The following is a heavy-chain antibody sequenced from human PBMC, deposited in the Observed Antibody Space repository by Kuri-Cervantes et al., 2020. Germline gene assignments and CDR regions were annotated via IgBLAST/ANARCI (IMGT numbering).Heavy chain of an antibody. J-gene: IGHJ4*02. CDR2: ISGSGGST. Sequence: GESLKISCEVSGFTFNRHWMNWVRQAPGKGLEWVSAISGSGGSTYYADSVKGRFTISRDNSKNTLYLQMNSLRAEDTAVYYCARDEALITMIAVNWGQGTLVTVSS. CDR3: ARDEALITMIAVN. V-gene: IGHV3-23*01. D-gene: IGHD3-22*01. CDR1: GFTFNRHW.